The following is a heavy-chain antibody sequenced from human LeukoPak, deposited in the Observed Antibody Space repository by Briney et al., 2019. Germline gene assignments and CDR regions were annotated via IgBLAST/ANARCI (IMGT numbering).Heavy chain of an antibody. D-gene: IGHD3-22*01. CDR1: GGSISSYY. CDR2: INHSGST. Sequence: SETLSLTCTVSGGSISSYYWSWIRQPPGKGLEWIGEINHSGSTNYNPSLKSRVTISVDTSKNQFSLKLSSVTAADTAVYYCARGLSRSGYYLIWGQGTLVTVSS. J-gene: IGHJ4*02. CDR3: ARGLSRSGYYLI. V-gene: IGHV4-34*01.